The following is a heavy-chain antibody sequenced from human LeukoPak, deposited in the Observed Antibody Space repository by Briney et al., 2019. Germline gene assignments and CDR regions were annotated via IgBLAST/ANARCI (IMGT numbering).Heavy chain of an antibody. Sequence: ASVKVSCKASGYTLTGYYMHWVRQAPGQGLEWMGWINPNSGGTNYAQKFQGRVTMTRDTSISTAYMELSRLRSDDTAVYYCAGPLDYYDSSGPFDYWGQGTLVTVSS. J-gene: IGHJ4*02. V-gene: IGHV1-2*02. CDR2: INPNSGGT. CDR1: GYTLTGYY. D-gene: IGHD3-22*01. CDR3: AGPLDYYDSSGPFDY.